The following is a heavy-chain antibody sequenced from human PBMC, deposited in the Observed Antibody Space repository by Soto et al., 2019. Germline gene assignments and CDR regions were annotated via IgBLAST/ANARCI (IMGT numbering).Heavy chain of an antibody. CDR1: GFSLSTSGMG. Sequence: QITLKESGPTLVKPTQTLTLTCTFSGFSLSTSGMGVGWIRQPPGKALEWLAVIYWDDDKQYRPSLRSRLTITKDTPKSPVVLTMTNVDPEHTATYSFAPLLWRGINHSFDYWGQGSLVTASS. V-gene: IGHV2-5*02. J-gene: IGHJ4*02. CDR3: APLLWRGINHSFDY. D-gene: IGHD3-10*01. CDR2: IYWDDDK.